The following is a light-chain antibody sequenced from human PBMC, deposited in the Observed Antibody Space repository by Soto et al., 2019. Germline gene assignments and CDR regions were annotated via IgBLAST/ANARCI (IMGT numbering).Light chain of an antibody. CDR1: QSVSRR. J-gene: IGKJ5*01. Sequence: EVVLTQSPGTLSLSPGGRATVSCRASQSVSRRLAWYQQRPGQSPRLLISGASMRASGVPVRFIGSGSGTDFTLTITRLEPEDFAVYYCQQYGSSPRTFGQGTRLEIK. V-gene: IGKV3-20*01. CDR2: GAS. CDR3: QQYGSSPRT.